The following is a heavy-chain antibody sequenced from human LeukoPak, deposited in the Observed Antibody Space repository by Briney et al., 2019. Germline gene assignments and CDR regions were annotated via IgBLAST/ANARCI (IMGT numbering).Heavy chain of an antibody. CDR2: IKQDGSEK. CDR1: GFTFSSYW. CDR3: ARGLVGATAWFDP. D-gene: IGHD1-26*01. J-gene: IGHJ5*02. Sequence: GSLRLSCAASGFTFSSYWMSWVRQAPGKGLEWVANIKQDGSEKYYVDSVKGRFTISRDNAKNSLYLQMNSLRAEDTAVYYCARGLVGATAWFDPWGQGTLVTVSS. V-gene: IGHV3-7*01.